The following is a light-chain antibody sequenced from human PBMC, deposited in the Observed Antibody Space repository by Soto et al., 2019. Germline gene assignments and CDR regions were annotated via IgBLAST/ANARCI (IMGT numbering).Light chain of an antibody. CDR2: DAS. Sequence: EIVLTRSPATLSVSPGERATLSCRASQSVSGDLAWYHHKPGQAPRLLIYDASTRALDTPARFAGSGSGTEFTLTISSMQSEDFAVYFCQQYNNWPITLGQGTRLEXK. CDR3: QQYNNWPIT. J-gene: IGKJ5*01. CDR1: QSVSGD. V-gene: IGKV3-15*01.